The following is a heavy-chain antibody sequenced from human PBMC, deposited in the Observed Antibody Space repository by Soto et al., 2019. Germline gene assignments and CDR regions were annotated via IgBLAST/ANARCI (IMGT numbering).Heavy chain of an antibody. CDR3: ARDARITIFGGPRNNWFDP. Sequence: ASVKVSCKASGYTFTIYYMHCLRQAPGQGLEWMGIINPSGGSTSYAQKFQGRVTMTRDTSTSTVYMELSSLRSEDTAVYYCARDARITIFGGPRNNWFDPWGQGTLVTVSS. J-gene: IGHJ5*02. CDR1: GYTFTIYY. V-gene: IGHV1-46*01. D-gene: IGHD3-3*01. CDR2: INPSGGST.